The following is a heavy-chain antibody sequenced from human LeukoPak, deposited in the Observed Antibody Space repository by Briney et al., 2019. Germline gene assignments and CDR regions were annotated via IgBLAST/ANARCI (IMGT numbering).Heavy chain of an antibody. CDR3: ARGRPNDYGDYVGLYGMDV. D-gene: IGHD4-17*01. CDR2: ISSSSSYI. Sequence: GGSLRLSCAASGFTFSSYSMNWVRQAPGKGLEWVSSISSSSSYIYYADSVKGRFTISRDNAKNSLYLQMNSLRAEDTAVYYCARGRPNDYGDYVGLYGMDVWGQGTTVTVSS. J-gene: IGHJ6*02. V-gene: IGHV3-21*01. CDR1: GFTFSSYS.